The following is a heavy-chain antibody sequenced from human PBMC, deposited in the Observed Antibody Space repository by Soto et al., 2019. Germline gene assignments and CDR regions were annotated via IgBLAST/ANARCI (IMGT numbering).Heavy chain of an antibody. J-gene: IGHJ4*02. CDR1: GFTVSTNY. Sequence: RRLSCAASGFTVSTNYMSWVRQAPGKGLEWVSVIYSGGSTYYADSVKGRFTISRDNSKNTLYLQMNSLRAEDTAVYYCARASIAAAGYYFDYWGQGTLVTVSS. CDR2: IYSGGST. CDR3: ARASIAAAGYYFDY. V-gene: IGHV3-53*01. D-gene: IGHD6-13*01.